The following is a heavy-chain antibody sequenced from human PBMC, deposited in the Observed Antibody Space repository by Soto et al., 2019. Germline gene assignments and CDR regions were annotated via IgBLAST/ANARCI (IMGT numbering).Heavy chain of an antibody. CDR3: ASGIQLWLRRINNGYSG. Sequence: QVQLVQSGAEVKKPESSVKVSCKAPGGTFSTYAISWVRQAPGQGLEWMGGIIPMFGTANYAQRFQDRVTXTXXESTNTVYMELSSLRSEDTAGYCCASGIQLWLRRINNGYSGWGQGTLVTVSS. V-gene: IGHV1-69*05. CDR1: GGTFSTYA. CDR2: IIPMFGTA. J-gene: IGHJ4*02. D-gene: IGHD5-18*01.